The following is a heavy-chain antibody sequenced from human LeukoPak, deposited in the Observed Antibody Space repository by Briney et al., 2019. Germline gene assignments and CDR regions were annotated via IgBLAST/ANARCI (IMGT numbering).Heavy chain of an antibody. D-gene: IGHD1-7*01. V-gene: IGHV4-59*01. Sequence: SETLSLTCTVSGDSIINYYGSWIRQPPGKGLEWIGYVYYSGATRYNPSLRSRVTISVDTSNNQFSLTLTSMTAADTAVYYCGRIPPSGTIDHWGQGTLVTVSS. CDR3: GRIPPSGTIDH. CDR2: VYYSGAT. CDR1: GDSIINYY. J-gene: IGHJ4*02.